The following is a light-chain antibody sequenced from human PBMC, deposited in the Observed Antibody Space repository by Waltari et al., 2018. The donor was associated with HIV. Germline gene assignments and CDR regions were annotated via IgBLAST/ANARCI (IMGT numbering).Light chain of an antibody. CDR3: QSEDRSATYVI. Sequence: SSELTQPPSVSVFPGQTARIPCSGDALPKPYASWYQQKPGQAPHLGLDKDTDRPSGIPERFSGSSSGTTVTLTISGVQAEDEADYYCQSEDRSATYVIFGGGTKLTVL. CDR1: ALPKPY. V-gene: IGLV3-25*03. CDR2: KDT. J-gene: IGLJ2*01.